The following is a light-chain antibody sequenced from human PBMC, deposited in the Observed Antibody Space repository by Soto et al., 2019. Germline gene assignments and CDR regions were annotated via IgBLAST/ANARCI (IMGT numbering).Light chain of an antibody. CDR2: GAS. Sequence: EIVLTQSPGTLSLSPGERATLSCRASQSVGSTYLAWYQQKPGQAPRLLIYGASSRATGIPDRFSGSGSGTDFTLTISRLEPEDLAVYYCQHYGSLVLTFGGGTKVEIK. J-gene: IGKJ4*01. CDR3: QHYGSLVLT. CDR1: QSVGSTY. V-gene: IGKV3-20*01.